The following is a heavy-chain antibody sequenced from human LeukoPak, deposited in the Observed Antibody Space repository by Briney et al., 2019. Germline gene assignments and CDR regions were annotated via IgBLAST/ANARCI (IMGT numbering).Heavy chain of an antibody. CDR3: TRDGQYYGMDV. CDR1: GSIFNSYT. CDR2: IRSSSSSI. Sequence: GGSLRLSCAASGSIFNSYTMNWVRQPPGKGLEWVSAIRSSSSSIYYADSVKGRFTISRDNAQNSVFLQMNSLRAEDTAVYYCTRDGQYYGMDVWGQGTTVTVSS. V-gene: IGHV3-21*01. J-gene: IGHJ6*02.